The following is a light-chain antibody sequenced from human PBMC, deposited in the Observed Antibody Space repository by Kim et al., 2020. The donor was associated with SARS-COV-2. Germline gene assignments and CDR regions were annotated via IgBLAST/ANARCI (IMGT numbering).Light chain of an antibody. CDR3: QRHNLYPLT. CDR2: TAT. J-gene: IGKJ4*01. V-gene: IGKV1-9*01. Sequence: SSVGDRVTITCRASQGISSYLAWYQQKPGKAPKFLVYTATTLQSGVPSRFSGSGSGTDFTLTISNLQPEDFATYYCQRHNLYPLTFGGGTKVDIK. CDR1: QGISSY.